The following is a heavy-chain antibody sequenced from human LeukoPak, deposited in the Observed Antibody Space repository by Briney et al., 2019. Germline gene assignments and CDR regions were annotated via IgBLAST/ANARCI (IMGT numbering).Heavy chain of an antibody. CDR2: IYHSGST. J-gene: IGHJ5*02. Sequence: SETLSLTCTVSGYSISSGYYWGWIWQPPGEGLEWIGSIYHSGSTYYNPSLKSRVTISVDTSKNQFSLKLSSVTAADTAVYYCARVAAALGWRFDPWGQGTLVTVSS. V-gene: IGHV4-38-2*02. D-gene: IGHD6-13*01. CDR3: ARVAAALGWRFDP. CDR1: GYSISSGYY.